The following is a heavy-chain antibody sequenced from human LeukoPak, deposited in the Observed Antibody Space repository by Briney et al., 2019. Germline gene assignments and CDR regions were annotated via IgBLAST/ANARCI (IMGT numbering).Heavy chain of an antibody. CDR1: GGTFSSYA. Sequence: SVKVSCKASGGTFSSYAISWVRQAPGQGLEWMGGNIPIFGTANYAQKFQGRVTITADESTSTAYMELSSLRSEDTAVYYCARGSRYCSSTSCYTRGYYYYYGMDVWGQGTTVTVSS. CDR3: ARGSRYCSSTSCYTRGYYYYYGMDV. V-gene: IGHV1-69*01. D-gene: IGHD2-2*02. J-gene: IGHJ6*02. CDR2: NIPIFGTA.